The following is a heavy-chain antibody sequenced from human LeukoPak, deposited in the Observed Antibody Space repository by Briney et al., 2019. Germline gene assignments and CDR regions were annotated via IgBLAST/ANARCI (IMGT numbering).Heavy chain of an antibody. CDR3: ARVRKTGSSYENLFEY. J-gene: IGHJ4*02. V-gene: IGHV3-74*01. D-gene: IGHD1-26*01. Sequence: PGGSLRLSCAASGFTFSSYWMHWVRQAPGKGLVWVSHINSDGSITSYADSVKGQFIISRDNAKNTLYLQLNNRRAEDSAVYCCARVRKTGSSYENLFEYWGQGTLVTVSS. CDR2: INSDGSIT. CDR1: GFTFSSYW.